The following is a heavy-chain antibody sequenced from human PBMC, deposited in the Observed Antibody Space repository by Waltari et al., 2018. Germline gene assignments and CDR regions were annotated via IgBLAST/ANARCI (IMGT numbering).Heavy chain of an antibody. J-gene: IGHJ2*01. V-gene: IGHV4-59*01. D-gene: IGHD6-13*01. CDR2: IYYSGST. CDR3: ARDPRGDSSSWYWYFDL. CDR1: GGSISRYY. Sequence: QVQLQESGPGLVKPSETLSLTCTVSGGSISRYYWSWIRQPPGKGLEWIGYIYYSGSTNYNPSLKSRVTISVDTSKNQFSLKLNSVTAADTAVYYCARDPRGDSSSWYWYFDLWGPGTLVTVSS.